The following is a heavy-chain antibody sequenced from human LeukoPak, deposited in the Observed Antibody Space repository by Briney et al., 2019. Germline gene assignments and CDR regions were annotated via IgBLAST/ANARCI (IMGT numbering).Heavy chain of an antibody. CDR2: ISGSGGGT. D-gene: IGHD2-15*01. CDR1: GFTFSSYA. CDR3: AKESYCSGGSCFPDFDC. Sequence: GSLRLSCAASGFTFSSYAMSWVRQAPGKGLEWVSTISGSGGGTYYADFVKGRFTISRDNSKNTLYLQMNSLRAEDTAVYYCAKESYCSGGSCFPDFDCWGQGTLVTVSS. J-gene: IGHJ4*02. V-gene: IGHV3-23*01.